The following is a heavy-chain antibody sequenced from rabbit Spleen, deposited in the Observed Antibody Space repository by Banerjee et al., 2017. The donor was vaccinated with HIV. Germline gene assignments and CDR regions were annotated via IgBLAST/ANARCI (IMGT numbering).Heavy chain of an antibody. CDR1: GVSFSSNHY. CDR2: IYTTNYKT. D-gene: IGHD6-1*01. J-gene: IGHJ6*01. CDR3: ARGIPYGFAGDAYPPYAMDL. V-gene: IGHV1S40*01. Sequence: QSLEESGGDLVKPGASLTLTCTASGVSFSSNHYMCWVRQAPGKGLEWIACIYTTNYKTYYASWAKGRFTISKTSSTTVTLQMTSLTAADTATYFCARGIPYGFAGDAYPPYAMDLWGQGTLVTVS.